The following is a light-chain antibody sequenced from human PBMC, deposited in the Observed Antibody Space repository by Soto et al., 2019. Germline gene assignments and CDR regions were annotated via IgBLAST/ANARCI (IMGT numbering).Light chain of an antibody. CDR3: QQYGSSPLYT. V-gene: IGKV3-20*01. J-gene: IGKJ2*01. CDR1: QSVSSSY. CDR2: GAS. Sequence: EIVLTQSRGTLSLSPGERATLSCRASQSVSSSYVAWYQQKPGQAPRLLIYGASSRATGIPDRFSGSGSGTDFTLTISRLEPEDFAVYYCQQYGSSPLYTFGQGTKLEIK.